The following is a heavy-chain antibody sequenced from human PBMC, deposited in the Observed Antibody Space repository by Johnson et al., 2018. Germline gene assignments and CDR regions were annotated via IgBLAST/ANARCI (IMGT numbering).Heavy chain of an antibody. V-gene: IGHV3-7*01. CDR2: IKQDGSEK. J-gene: IGHJ6*02. Sequence: VQLLESGGGLVQXGGSLRLSCAASGFSFSSCWMRWVRQAPGKGLEWVADIKQDGSEKYYVDSVKGRFTISRDNAKNSLYLQMHSLRAEDAALYFCARDLGYNYYYVMDVWGQGTTVTVSS. CDR1: GFSFSSCW. CDR3: ARDLGYNYYYVMDV. D-gene: IGHD6-13*01.